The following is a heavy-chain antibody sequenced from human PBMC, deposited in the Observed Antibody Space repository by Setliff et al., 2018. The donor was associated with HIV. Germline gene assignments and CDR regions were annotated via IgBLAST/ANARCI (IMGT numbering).Heavy chain of an antibody. CDR2: IVYSGTT. CDR1: GGSIIINDYY. CDR3: VRSGYSGHFDV. Sequence: SETLSLTCTVSGGSIIINDYYWGWIRQSPGKGLEWIGSIVYSGTTYYNVSLESRVTISVDTSKNQFSLKLSSVTAADTAVYYCVRSGYSGHFDVWGQGTMVTVS. D-gene: IGHD5-12*01. J-gene: IGHJ3*01. V-gene: IGHV4-39*01.